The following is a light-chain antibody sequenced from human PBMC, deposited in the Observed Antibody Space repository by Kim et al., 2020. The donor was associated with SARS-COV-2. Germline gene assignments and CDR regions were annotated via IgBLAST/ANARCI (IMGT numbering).Light chain of an antibody. CDR1: QGLAHSDGNTY. CDR3: MQGTYWPYT. J-gene: IGKJ2*01. V-gene: IGKV2-30*02. Sequence: QPASISCRSRQGLAHSDGNTYLNWFHQRPGQSPRRLIYQVSKRDSGVPDRFSGSGSGTDFTLIIHRVGAGDVGIYYCMQGTYWPYTFGQGTKLEI. CDR2: QVS.